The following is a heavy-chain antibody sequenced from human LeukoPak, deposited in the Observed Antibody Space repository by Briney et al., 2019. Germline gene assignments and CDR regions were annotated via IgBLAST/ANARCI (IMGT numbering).Heavy chain of an antibody. Sequence: PSQTLSLTCIVSGGSISSGDYYWSWIRQPPGKGLEWIGYIYYSGSTYYNPSLKSRVTISVDTSKNQFSLKLSSVTAADTAVYYCARDRYSNYEGWFDPWGQGTLVTVSS. CDR1: GGSISSGDYY. V-gene: IGHV4-30-4*08. CDR3: ARDRYSNYEGWFDP. D-gene: IGHD4-11*01. CDR2: IYYSGST. J-gene: IGHJ5*02.